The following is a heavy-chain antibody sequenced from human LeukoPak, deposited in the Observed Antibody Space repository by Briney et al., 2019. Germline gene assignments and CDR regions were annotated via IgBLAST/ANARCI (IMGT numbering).Heavy chain of an antibody. CDR1: GFTFSSYG. Sequence: QPGGSLRLSCAASGFTFSSYGMHWVRQAPGKGLEWVAVIWYDGSNKYYADSVKGRFTISRDNSKNTLYLQMNSLRAEDTAVYYCARDGEQLDLDYWGQGTLVTVSS. J-gene: IGHJ4*02. D-gene: IGHD6-6*01. CDR2: IWYDGSNK. CDR3: ARDGEQLDLDY. V-gene: IGHV3-33*01.